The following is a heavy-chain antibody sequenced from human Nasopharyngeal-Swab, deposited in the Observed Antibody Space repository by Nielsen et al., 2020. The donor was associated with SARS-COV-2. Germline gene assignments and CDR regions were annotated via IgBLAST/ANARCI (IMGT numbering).Heavy chain of an antibody. CDR2: INPNSGGT. CDR1: GYTFTGYY. D-gene: IGHD3-10*01. CDR3: ARPLHTRFDAFDI. J-gene: IGHJ3*02. Sequence: ASVKVSCKASGYTFTGYYMHWVRQAPGQGLEWMGWINPNSGGTNYAQKFQGRVTMTRDTSISTAYMELSRLRSDDTAVYYCARPLHTRFDAFDIWGQGTMVTVSS. V-gene: IGHV1-2*02.